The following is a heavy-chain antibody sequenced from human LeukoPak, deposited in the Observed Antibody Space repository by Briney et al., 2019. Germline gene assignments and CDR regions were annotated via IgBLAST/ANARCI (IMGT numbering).Heavy chain of an antibody. Sequence: ASVKVSCKASGGTSSSYAINWVRQAPGQGLEWMGWISAYNGNTNYAQKLQGRVTMTTDTSTSTAYMELRSLRSDDTAVYYCARVTGYMIEDYFDYWGQGTLVTVSS. CDR2: ISAYNGNT. CDR1: GGTSSSYA. D-gene: IGHD3-22*01. J-gene: IGHJ4*02. V-gene: IGHV1-18*01. CDR3: ARVTGYMIEDYFDY.